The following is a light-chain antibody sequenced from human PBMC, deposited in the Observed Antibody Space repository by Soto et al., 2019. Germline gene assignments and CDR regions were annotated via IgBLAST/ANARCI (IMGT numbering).Light chain of an antibody. J-gene: IGKJ1*01. V-gene: IGKV1-5*03. Sequence: DIQMTQTPSTLSGSVGDRVTITCRASQTINSWLAWYQQKPGKAPKLLIYKASTLKSGVPSRFSGSGSGTEFTLTISSLQPDDFATYYCQHYNSYSEAFGHGTKVDLK. CDR2: KAS. CDR1: QTINSW. CDR3: QHYNSYSEA.